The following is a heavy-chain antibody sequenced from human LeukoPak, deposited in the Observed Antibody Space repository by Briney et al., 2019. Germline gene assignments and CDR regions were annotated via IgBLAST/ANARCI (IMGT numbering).Heavy chain of an antibody. CDR2: ISPSGDIK. Sequence: GGTLRLSCVASGFTFSRHGMNWVRQAPGKGLEWVSGISPSGDIKSYVDSVKGRFTVSRDNSKNTLYLQMNSLRAEDTAVYYCEKEPWSFDYWGQGTLVTVSS. CDR1: GFTFSRHG. J-gene: IGHJ4*02. CDR3: EKEPWSFDY. D-gene: IGHD2-8*02. V-gene: IGHV3-23*01.